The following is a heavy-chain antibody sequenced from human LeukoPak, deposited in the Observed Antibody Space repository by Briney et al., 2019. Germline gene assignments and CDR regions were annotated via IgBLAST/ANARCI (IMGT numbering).Heavy chain of an antibody. CDR3: GRGFGLSSS. V-gene: IGHV3-72*01. CDR1: GFTFSDHY. Sequence: GGSLRLSCAASGFTFSDHYMDWVRQAPGKGLEWVGRIKNKANSYTTEYAASVRGRFTLSRDDSKNSAYLQMNSLKTEDTAVYYCGRGFGLSSSWGQGTLVTVSS. D-gene: IGHD3/OR15-3a*01. J-gene: IGHJ4*02. CDR2: IKNKANSYTT.